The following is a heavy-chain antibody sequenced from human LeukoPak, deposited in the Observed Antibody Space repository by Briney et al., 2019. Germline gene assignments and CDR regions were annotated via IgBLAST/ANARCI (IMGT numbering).Heavy chain of an antibody. V-gene: IGHV1-69*13. J-gene: IGHJ6*04. CDR3: ARGAPDYGDYPMDV. D-gene: IGHD4-17*01. CDR2: IIPIFGTA. Sequence: GASVKVSCKASGATFSTYAISWVRQAPGHGLEWMGGIIPIFGTANYAQKFQGRVTITADESTSTAYMELSSLRSEDTAVYYCARGAPDYGDYPMDVWGKGTTVTVSS. CDR1: GATFSTYA.